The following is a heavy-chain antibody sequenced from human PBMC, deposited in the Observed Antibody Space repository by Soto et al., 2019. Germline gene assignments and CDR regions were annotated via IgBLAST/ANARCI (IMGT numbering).Heavy chain of an antibody. CDR3: ARDPHEGVYDY. J-gene: IGHJ4*02. CDR2: MRPDSGGA. Sequence: ASVKVSCKASGYTFTGYYLHWIRQAPGQGLQWMGWMRPDSGGANYAQKFQGRVTMTRDTSTSTFYMELSRLASDDTAVYYCARDPHEGVYDYWGQGTQVTVSS. D-gene: IGHD3-16*01. V-gene: IGHV1-2*02. CDR1: GYTFTGYY.